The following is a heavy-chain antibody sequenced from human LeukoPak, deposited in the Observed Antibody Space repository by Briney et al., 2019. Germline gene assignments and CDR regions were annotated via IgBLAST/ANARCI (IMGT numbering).Heavy chain of an antibody. CDR1: GGSFSGYY. CDR3: ARGQGGSDP. J-gene: IGHJ5*02. Sequence: SETLSLTCAAYGGSFSGYYWSWIRQPPGKGLEWIGEINHSGSTNYNPSFKSRVTISVDTSKNQFSLKLSSVTAADTAVYYCARGQGGSDPWGQGTLVTVSS. D-gene: IGHD3-16*01. CDR2: INHSGST. V-gene: IGHV4-34*01.